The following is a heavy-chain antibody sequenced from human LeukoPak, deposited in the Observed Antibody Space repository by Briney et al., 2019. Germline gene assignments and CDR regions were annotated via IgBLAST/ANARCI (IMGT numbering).Heavy chain of an antibody. CDR3: ARIVVPAASNSYYAMDV. D-gene: IGHD2-2*01. CDR1: GYTFTSYG. Sequence: GASVKVSCKASGYTFTSYGISWVRQAPGQGLEWMGWISAYNGNTNYAQKLQGRVAMTTDTSTSTAYMELRSLRSDDTAVYYCARIVVPAASNSYYAMDVWGQGTTVTVSS. V-gene: IGHV1-18*01. CDR2: ISAYNGNT. J-gene: IGHJ6*02.